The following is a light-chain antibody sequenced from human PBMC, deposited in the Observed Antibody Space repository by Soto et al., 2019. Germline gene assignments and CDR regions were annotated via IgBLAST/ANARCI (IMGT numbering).Light chain of an antibody. CDR3: QEYNSWRGEWT. CDR1: QSVSSS. CDR2: DAS. V-gene: IGKV1-5*01. Sequence: TQSPGTLSLSPGEGATLSCGASQSVSSSYLAWYQQKAGKAPKLLIYDASTLESGVPSRFSGSGSRTEFTLTISSLQPDDFATYYCQEYNSWRGEWTFGQGTKVDIK. J-gene: IGKJ1*01.